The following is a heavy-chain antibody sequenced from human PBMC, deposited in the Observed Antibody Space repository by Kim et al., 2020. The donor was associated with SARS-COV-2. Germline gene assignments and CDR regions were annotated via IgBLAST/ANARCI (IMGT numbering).Heavy chain of an antibody. CDR3: AKAPNMVRYYYGMDV. Sequence: GGSLRLSCAASGFTFSSYGMHWVRQAPGKGLEWVAVISYDGSNKYYADSVKGRFTISRDNSKNTLYLQMNSLRAEDTAVYYCAKAPNMVRYYYGMDVWGQGTTVTVSS. CDR2: ISYDGSNK. J-gene: IGHJ6*02. D-gene: IGHD3-10*01. CDR1: GFTFSSYG. V-gene: IGHV3-30*18.